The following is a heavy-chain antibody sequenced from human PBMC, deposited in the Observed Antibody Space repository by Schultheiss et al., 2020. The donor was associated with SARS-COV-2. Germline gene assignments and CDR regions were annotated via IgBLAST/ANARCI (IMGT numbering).Heavy chain of an antibody. V-gene: IGHV4-61*01. J-gene: IGHJ4*02. D-gene: IGHD3-3*01. CDR2: IYYSGST. CDR3: ARAHRLTIFGVVGYFDY. Sequence: SETLSLTCTVSGGSVSSGSYYWSWIRQPPGKGLEWIGYIYYSGSTYYNPSLKSRVTISVDTSKNQFSLKLSSVTAADTAVYYCARAHRLTIFGVVGYFDYWGQGTLVTVSS. CDR1: GGSVSSGSYY.